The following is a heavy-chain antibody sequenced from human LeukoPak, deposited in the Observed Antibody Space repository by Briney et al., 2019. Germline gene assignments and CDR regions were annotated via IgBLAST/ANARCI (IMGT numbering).Heavy chain of an antibody. V-gene: IGHV4-4*02. J-gene: IGHJ6*03. D-gene: IGHD1-26*01. CDR3: ARDRVGPYYYYYMDV. CDR1: GGSISSNNW. Sequence: SETLSLTCAVSGGSISSNNWWSWVRQPPGKGLEWIGSIYYSGSTYYNPSLKSRVTISVDTSKNQFSLKLSSVTAADTAVYYCARDRVGPYYYYYMDVWGKGTTVTVSS. CDR2: IYYSGST.